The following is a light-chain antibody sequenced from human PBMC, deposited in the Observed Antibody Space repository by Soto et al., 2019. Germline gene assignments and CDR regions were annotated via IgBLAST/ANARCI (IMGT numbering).Light chain of an antibody. V-gene: IGKV3-15*01. J-gene: IGKJ2*01. Sequence: EIVMTQSPATLSVSPGERATLPCRASQGISNSLAWYQQKPGQAPRLLIYGVSTRATGIPARFSGSGSGTEFTLTISSLQSEDFAVYYCQQYNNWPRTFGQGTKVDIK. CDR3: QQYNNWPRT. CDR1: QGISNS. CDR2: GVS.